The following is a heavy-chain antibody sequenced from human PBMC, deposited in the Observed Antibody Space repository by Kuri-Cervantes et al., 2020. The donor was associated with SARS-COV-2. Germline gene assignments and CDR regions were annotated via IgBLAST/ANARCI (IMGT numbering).Heavy chain of an antibody. J-gene: IGHJ3*02. Sequence: LSLTCAASGFTFSSYAMHWVRQAPGKGLEWVAVISYDGSNKYYADSVKGRFTISRDNSKNTLYLQMNSLRAEDTAVYYCAREVETGGGAFDIWGQGKMVTVSS. CDR2: ISYDGSNK. V-gene: IGHV3-30-3*01. D-gene: IGHD3-16*01. CDR1: GFTFSSYA. CDR3: AREVETGGGAFDI.